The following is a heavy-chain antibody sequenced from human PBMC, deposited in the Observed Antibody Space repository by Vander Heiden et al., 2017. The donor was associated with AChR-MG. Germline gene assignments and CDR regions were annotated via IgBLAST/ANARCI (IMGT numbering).Heavy chain of an antibody. Sequence: QVQLPQWGAGLLKPSATLSLTCAVDGGSFRGYYWSLIRQPPGKGLEWIGEINHSGRTNYNPSLKSRVTISVDTSKNQFSLKLSSVTAADTAVYYCAGPLYSSSWKTDYWGQGTLVTVSS. D-gene: IGHD6-13*01. CDR2: INHSGRT. CDR3: AGPLYSSSWKTDY. V-gene: IGHV4-34*01. CDR1: GGSFRGYY. J-gene: IGHJ4*02.